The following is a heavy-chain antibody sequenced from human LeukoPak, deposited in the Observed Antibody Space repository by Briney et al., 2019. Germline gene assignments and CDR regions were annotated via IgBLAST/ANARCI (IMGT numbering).Heavy chain of an antibody. CDR3: ARVPRSVTYYYGSGSYLGWFDP. Sequence: SETLSLTCAVYGGSFSGYYWSWNRQPPGKGLEWIGEINHSGSTNYNPSLKSRVTISVDTSKNQFSLKLSSVTAADTAVYYCARVPRSVTYYYGSGSYLGWFDPWGQGTLVTVSS. CDR2: INHSGST. J-gene: IGHJ5*02. CDR1: GGSFSGYY. D-gene: IGHD3-10*01. V-gene: IGHV4-34*01.